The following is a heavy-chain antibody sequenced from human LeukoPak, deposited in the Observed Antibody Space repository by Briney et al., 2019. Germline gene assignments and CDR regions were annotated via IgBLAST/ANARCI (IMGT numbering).Heavy chain of an antibody. CDR2: ISYDGSSK. CDR1: GFTFSSYA. Sequence: GGSLRLSCAASGFTFSSYAMHWARQAPGKGLEWVAVISYDGSSKYYADSVKGRFTISRDNSKNTLYLQINSLRAEDTAVYYCARDKAYKIVVADVDYWGQGTLVTVSS. J-gene: IGHJ4*02. V-gene: IGHV3-30-3*01. CDR3: ARDKAYKIVVADVDY. D-gene: IGHD3-22*01.